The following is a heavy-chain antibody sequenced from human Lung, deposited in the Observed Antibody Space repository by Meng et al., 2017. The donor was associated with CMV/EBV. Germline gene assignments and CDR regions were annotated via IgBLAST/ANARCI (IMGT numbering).Heavy chain of an antibody. V-gene: IGHV4-34*01. CDR1: GGSFSGYY. CDR3: ARTTYDFWSGIYYYYYYGMDV. CDR2: INHSGST. Sequence: LXXAVYGGSFSGYYWSWIRQPPGKGLEWIGEINHSGSTNYNPSLKSRVTISVDTSKNQFSLKLSSVTAADTAVYYCARTTYDFWSGIYYYYYYGMDVWXQGTTVTVSS. D-gene: IGHD3-3*01. J-gene: IGHJ6*02.